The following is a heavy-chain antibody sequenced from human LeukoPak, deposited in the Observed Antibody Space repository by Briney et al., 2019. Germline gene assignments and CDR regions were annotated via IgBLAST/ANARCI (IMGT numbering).Heavy chain of an antibody. CDR1: GGSISSGSYY. Sequence: PSQTLSLTCTVSGGSISSGSYYWSWIRQPAGKGLEWIGRIYTSGSTNYNPSLKSRVTISVDTSKNQFSLKLSSVTAADTAVYYCAREKTQGLFDYWGQGTLVTVSS. V-gene: IGHV4-61*02. CDR2: IYTSGST. CDR3: AREKTQGLFDY. J-gene: IGHJ4*02.